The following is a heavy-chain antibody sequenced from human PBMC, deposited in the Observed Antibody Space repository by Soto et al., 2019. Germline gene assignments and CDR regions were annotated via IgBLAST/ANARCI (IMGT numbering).Heavy chain of an antibody. CDR1: GYTFSTSG. Sequence: RASVKVSCKTSGYTFSTSGISWVRQAPGQGLEWVGWIRPDNGNRKSAQRLQGRVTLTTDTSASTAYMELRSPTSDDTAMYYCARDTESNRYNDWGQGTLVTVSS. CDR2: IRPDNGNR. V-gene: IGHV1-18*01. CDR3: ARDTESNRYND. D-gene: IGHD1-20*01. J-gene: IGHJ1*01.